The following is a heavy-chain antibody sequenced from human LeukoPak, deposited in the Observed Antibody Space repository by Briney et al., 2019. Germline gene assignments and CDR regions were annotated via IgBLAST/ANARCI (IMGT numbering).Heavy chain of an antibody. J-gene: IGHJ3*02. Sequence: PSQTLSLTCTVSGGSISSYYWSWIRQPPGKGLEWIGYIYYSGSTNYNPSLKSRVTISVDTSKNQFSLKLSSVTAADTAVYYCARGEGSYYRGAFDIWGQGTMVTVSS. CDR1: GGSISSYY. CDR3: ARGEGSYYRGAFDI. D-gene: IGHD1-26*01. V-gene: IGHV4-59*01. CDR2: IYYSGST.